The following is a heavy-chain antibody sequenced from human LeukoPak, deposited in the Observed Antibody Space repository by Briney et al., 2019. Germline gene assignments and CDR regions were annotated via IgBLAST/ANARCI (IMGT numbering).Heavy chain of an antibody. Sequence: ASVKVSCKASGYTFTSSDINWVRHAAGQGHGLMGWINPNSGRTWYAQKFQGRVTMTANTSINTAYMELSSLRFDDTAVYYCARGRSGLAAAGTYDYWGQGTLITVSS. J-gene: IGHJ4*02. V-gene: IGHV1-8*01. CDR3: ARGRSGLAAAGTYDY. CDR2: INPNSGRT. D-gene: IGHD6-13*01. CDR1: GYTFTSSD.